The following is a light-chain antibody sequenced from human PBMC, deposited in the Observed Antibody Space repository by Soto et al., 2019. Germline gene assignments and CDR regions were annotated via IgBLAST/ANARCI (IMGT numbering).Light chain of an antibody. Sequence: QLVLTQPPSASASLGASVTLTCTLSSGYSNYKVDWYQQRPGKGPRFVMRVGTGGIVGSKGDGIPDRFSVLGSGLNRCLTSKNSQAEDERDFRWGAGHGTGGAFEYVFGTGAKVTVL. V-gene: IGLV9-49*01. CDR2: VGTGGIVG. CDR3: GAGHGTGGAFEYV. J-gene: IGLJ1*01. CDR1: SGYSNYK.